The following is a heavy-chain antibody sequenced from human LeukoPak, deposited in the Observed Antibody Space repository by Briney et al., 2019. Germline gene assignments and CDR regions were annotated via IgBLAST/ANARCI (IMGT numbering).Heavy chain of an antibody. D-gene: IGHD1-1*01. CDR2: ISGSGGST. J-gene: IGHJ3*02. Sequence: GGSLRLSCAASGFTFSSYWMSWVRQAPGKGLEWVSAISGSGGSTYYADSVKGRFTISRDNSKNTLYLQMNSLRAEDTAVYYCAKDIPDRLNWNDVGQPGKNAFDIWGQGTMVTVSS. CDR3: AKDIPDRLNWNDVGQPGKNAFDI. V-gene: IGHV3-23*01. CDR1: GFTFSSYW.